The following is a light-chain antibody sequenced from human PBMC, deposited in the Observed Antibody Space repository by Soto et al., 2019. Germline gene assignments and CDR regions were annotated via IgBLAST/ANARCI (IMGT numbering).Light chain of an antibody. CDR3: SSYTTSNTEI. J-gene: IGLJ2*01. CDR1: TSDVGGYAY. V-gene: IGLV2-14*03. CDR2: DVN. Sequence: QSALTQPASLSGSPGQSIAISCTGTTSDVGGYAYVSWYQQHPGKAPKLIIYDVNNRPSGVSNRFSGSKSGNTASLTISGLQAEDEADYYCSSYTTSNTEIFGGGTKVTVL.